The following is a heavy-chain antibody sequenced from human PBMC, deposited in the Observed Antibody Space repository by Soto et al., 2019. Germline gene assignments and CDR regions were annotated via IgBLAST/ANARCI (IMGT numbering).Heavy chain of an antibody. Sequence: SETLSLTCTVSGGSISSYYWSWIRQPPGKGLEWIGYIYYSGSTNYNPSLKSRVTISVDTSKNQFSLKLSSVTAADTAVYYCARTGLMTTVTTAPFDYWGQGTLVTVSS. J-gene: IGHJ4*02. D-gene: IGHD4-17*01. CDR2: IYYSGST. CDR3: ARTGLMTTVTTAPFDY. CDR1: GGSISSYY. V-gene: IGHV4-59*01.